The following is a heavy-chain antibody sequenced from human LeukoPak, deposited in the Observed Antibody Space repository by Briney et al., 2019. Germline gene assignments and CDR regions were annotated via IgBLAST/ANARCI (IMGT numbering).Heavy chain of an antibody. D-gene: IGHD6-13*01. CDR2: IIPILGIA. J-gene: IGHJ5*02. V-gene: IGHV1-69*04. CDR1: GGTFSSYA. Sequence: GASVKVSCKASGGTFSSYAISGVRQAPGQGLEWMGRIIPILGIANYAQKFQGRVTITADKSTSTAYMELSSLRSEDTAVYYCARDVGSSSWYGGWFDPWGQGTLVTVSS. CDR3: ARDVGSSSWYGGWFDP.